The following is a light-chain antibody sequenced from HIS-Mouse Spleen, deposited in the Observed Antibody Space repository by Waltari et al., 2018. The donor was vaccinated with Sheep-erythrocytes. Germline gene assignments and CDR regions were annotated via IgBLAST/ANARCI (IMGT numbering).Light chain of an antibody. CDR3: QESYSTPPA. Sequence: DIQMTQSPTSLSASVGDRVTITCRASQSISSYLNWYQQKPGKAPKLLIYAASSLQSRVPSRFSRSGSGTDFTPTISSLQPEDFAPYSCQESYSTPPAFGGGTKVEIQ. J-gene: IGKJ4*01. V-gene: IGKV1-39*01. CDR1: QSISSY. CDR2: AAS.